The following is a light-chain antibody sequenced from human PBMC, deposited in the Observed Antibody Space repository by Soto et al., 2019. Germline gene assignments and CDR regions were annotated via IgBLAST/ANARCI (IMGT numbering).Light chain of an antibody. V-gene: IGLV2-23*02. Sequence: QSALTQPASVSGSPGQSIIISCTGTSSDVGGQNAVSWYQQHPGKAPKFIIYDVSKRPSGVSSRFSGSKSGNTASLTISGLQAEDEADYYCCSYAGSSTVVFGGGTQLTVL. CDR1: SSDVGGQNA. CDR2: DVS. J-gene: IGLJ2*01. CDR3: CSYAGSSTVV.